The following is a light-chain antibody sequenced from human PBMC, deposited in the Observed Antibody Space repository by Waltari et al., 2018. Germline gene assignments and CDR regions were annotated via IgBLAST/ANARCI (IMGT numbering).Light chain of an antibody. CDR1: QSVSRA. CDR3: QHYVSLPVT. V-gene: IGKV3-20*01. CDR2: GAS. J-gene: IGKJ1*01. Sequence: EIVLTQSPGTLSLSPGDRPTLSCRASQSVSRALAWYQQNPGQAPRLLIYGASNRATGIPDRFSGSGSGTDFSLIISRLEPEDFAVYYCQHYVSLPVTFGQGTKVEIK.